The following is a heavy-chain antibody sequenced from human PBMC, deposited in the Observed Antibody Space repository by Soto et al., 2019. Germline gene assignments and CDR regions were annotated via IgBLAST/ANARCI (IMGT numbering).Heavy chain of an antibody. V-gene: IGHV3-21*01. D-gene: IGHD6-19*01. J-gene: IGHJ5*02. CDR2: ISSSSSYI. CDR3: ARVLPEGAGACMSWFDP. CDR1: GFTFSSYS. Sequence: EVQLVESGGGLVKPGGSLRLSCAASGFTFSSYSMNWVRQAPGKGLEWVSSISSSSSYIYYADSVKGRFTISRDNAKNSLYLQMNRRRAEDTAGYYCARVLPEGAGACMSWFDPWGQGTLVTVSS.